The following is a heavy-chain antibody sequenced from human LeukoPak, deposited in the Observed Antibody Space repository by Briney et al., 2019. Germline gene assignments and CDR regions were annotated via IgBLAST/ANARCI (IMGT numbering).Heavy chain of an antibody. CDR3: ARRGRVATLKCSAP. J-gene: IGHJ5*02. CDR1: GGTFSSYA. Sequence: GASVKVSCKASGGTFSSYAIGWVRQAPGQGLEWMGEIIPIMTTPNYAQQFQDRVTITADESTSTAYMELINLTSEDTAIYFCARRGRVATLKCSAPWSQGTLVTLSS. V-gene: IGHV1-69*13. D-gene: IGHD1-26*01. CDR2: IIPIMTTP.